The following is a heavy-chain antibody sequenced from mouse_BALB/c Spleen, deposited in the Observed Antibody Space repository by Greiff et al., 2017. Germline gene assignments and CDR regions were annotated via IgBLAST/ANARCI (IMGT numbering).Heavy chain of an antibody. CDR3: ARSYRYDGGAWFAY. D-gene: IGHD2-14*01. CDR1: GYTFTSYW. CDR2: IYPGNSDT. J-gene: IGHJ3*01. Sequence: EVQLQQSGTVLARPGASVKMSCKASGYTFTSYWMHWVKQRPGQGLEWIGAIYPGNSDTSYNQKFKGKAKLTAVTSTSTAYMELSSLTNEDSAVYYCARSYRYDGGAWFAYWGQGTLVTVSA. V-gene: IGHV1-5*01.